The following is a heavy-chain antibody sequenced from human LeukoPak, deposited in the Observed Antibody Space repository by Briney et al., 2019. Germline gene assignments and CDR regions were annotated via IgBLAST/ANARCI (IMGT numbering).Heavy chain of an antibody. V-gene: IGHV3-23*01. J-gene: IGHJ4*02. CDR2: ISGSGGST. CDR3: AKDNEKWELLPIGGY. Sequence: TGGSLRLSCAASGFTFSSYAMSWVRQAPGKGLEWVSAISGSGGSTYYADSVKGRFTISRDNSKNTLYLQMNSLRAEDTAVYYCAKDNEKWELLPIGGYWGQGTLVTVSS. CDR1: GFTFSSYA. D-gene: IGHD1-26*01.